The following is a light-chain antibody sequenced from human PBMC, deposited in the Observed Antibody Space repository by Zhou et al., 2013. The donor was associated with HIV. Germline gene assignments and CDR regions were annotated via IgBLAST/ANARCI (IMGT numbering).Light chain of an antibody. CDR3: QKYNSAPT. CDR1: ENINRW. CDR2: KAS. Sequence: DIQMTQSPSTLSASIGDRVTITCRASENINRWLAWYQQKPGKAPKLLIFKASSLESGVPSRFSGSGSGTEYTLTISSLQPEDVATYYCQKYNSAPTFGPLGPKWISN. J-gene: IGKJ3*01. V-gene: IGKV1-5*03.